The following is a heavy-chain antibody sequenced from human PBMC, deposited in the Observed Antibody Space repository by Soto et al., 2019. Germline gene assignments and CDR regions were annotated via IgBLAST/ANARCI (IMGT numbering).Heavy chain of an antibody. D-gene: IGHD5-18*01. CDR2: ISSSSSTI. V-gene: IGHV3-48*01. CDR3: ARDEIQIWSYVGTFEF. Sequence: GGSLRLCCAASGFTFSTYSMDWVRQAPGKGLEWVSYISSSSSTIFYTDSVKGRFTVSRDNAKNSLYLQIDSLGVEDTAVYYCARDEIQIWSYVGTFEFWGQGTLVTVSS. CDR1: GFTFSTYS. J-gene: IGHJ4*02.